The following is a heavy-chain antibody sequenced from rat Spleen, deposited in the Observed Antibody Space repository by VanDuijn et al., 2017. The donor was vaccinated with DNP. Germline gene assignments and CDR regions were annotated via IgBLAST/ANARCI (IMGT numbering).Heavy chain of an antibody. V-gene: IGHV2-77*01. CDR2: IWGAGSS. Sequence: QVQMKETGPGLVQTTQTLSVTCTVAGFSLTSYGVHWVRQAPGKGLEWMGIIWGAGSSDYNSALKSRLSISRDTSKSQVFLRMTSLQTEDTATYYCARDPVDGHYFFDNWGQGVMVTVSS. CDR3: ARDPVDGHYFFDN. J-gene: IGHJ2*01. D-gene: IGHD1-12*03. CDR1: GFSLTSYG.